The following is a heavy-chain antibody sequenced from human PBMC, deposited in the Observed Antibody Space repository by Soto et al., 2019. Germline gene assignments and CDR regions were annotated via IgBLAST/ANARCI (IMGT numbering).Heavy chain of an antibody. CDR2: FYYTGRT. CDR3: ARSMYYSDDSNYSPFVY. CDR1: GGSVSSGNYY. D-gene: IGHD3-22*01. Sequence: QVQLQESGPGLVKPSETLSLTCTVSGGSVSSGNYYWSWIRQPPGKGLEWIGYFYYTGRTNYNPSLKSRVTISIDASKNQFSLRLSSVTAADTAMYYCARSMYYSDDSNYSPFVYWGQGTLVTVSS. V-gene: IGHV4-61*01. J-gene: IGHJ4*02.